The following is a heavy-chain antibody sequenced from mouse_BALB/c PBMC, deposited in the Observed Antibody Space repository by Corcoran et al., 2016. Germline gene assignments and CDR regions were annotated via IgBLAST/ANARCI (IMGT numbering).Heavy chain of an antibody. J-gene: IGHJ3*01. CDR1: GGSISSGGYY. CDR3: ARDTPGGGWGFDI. V-gene: IGHV3-5*02. Sequence: VQLQESGPGLVKPSQTLSLTCTVSGGSISSGGYYWSWIRQHPGKGMEWIGYIYYSGSTYYNPSLKSRVTKSVDTSKNQFSLKLSSLTAADTAGYYWARDTPGGGWGFDIWGQATMVTVSS. D-gene: IGHD1-1*02. CDR2: IYYSGST.